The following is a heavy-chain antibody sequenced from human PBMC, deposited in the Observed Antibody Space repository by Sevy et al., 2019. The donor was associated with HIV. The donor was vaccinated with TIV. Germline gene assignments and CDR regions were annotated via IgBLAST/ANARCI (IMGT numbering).Heavy chain of an antibody. J-gene: IGHJ4*02. CDR2: IYYSGST. Sequence: ETLSLTCTVSGASTSSRSHYWAWIRQPPGKGLEWIGSIYYSGSTNYNPSLRSRATISVDPAKNQWSLKLNSVTAADTAVYYCASAWGSYFSFRDWGQGTRVTVSS. D-gene: IGHD3-16*01. V-gene: IGHV4-39*01. CDR3: ASAWGSYFSFRD. CDR1: GASTSSRSHY.